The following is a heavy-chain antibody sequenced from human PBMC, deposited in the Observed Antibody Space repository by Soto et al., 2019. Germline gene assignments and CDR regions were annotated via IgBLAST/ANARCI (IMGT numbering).Heavy chain of an antibody. D-gene: IGHD3-3*01. V-gene: IGHV1-18*01. Sequence: QVQLVQSGAEVKKPGASVKVSCKASGYTFTSYGISWVRQAPGQGLEWMGWISAYNGNTNYAQKLQGRVTMTTDTSTSTAYMELRSLGSDDTAVYYCAGDSGGDFWGGYSFDYWGQGNLVTVSS. CDR1: GYTFTSYG. CDR2: ISAYNGNT. J-gene: IGHJ4*02. CDR3: AGDSGGDFWGGYSFDY.